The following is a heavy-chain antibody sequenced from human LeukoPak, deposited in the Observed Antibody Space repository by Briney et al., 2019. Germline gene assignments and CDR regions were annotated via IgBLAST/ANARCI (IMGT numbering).Heavy chain of an antibody. CDR3: ARSSTENYYYYGMDV. CDR2: IYPGDSDT. CDR1: GYSFTSYW. D-gene: IGHD2-2*01. Sequence: GESPKISCKGSGYSFTSYWIGWVRQMPGKGLEWMGIIYPGDSDTRYSPSFQGQVTISADKSISTAYLQWSSLKASDTAMYYCARSSTENYYYYGMDVWGQGTTVTVSS. J-gene: IGHJ6*02. V-gene: IGHV5-51*01.